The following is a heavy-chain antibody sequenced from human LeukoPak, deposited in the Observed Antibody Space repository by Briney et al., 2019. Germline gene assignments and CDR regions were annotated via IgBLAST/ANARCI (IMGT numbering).Heavy chain of an antibody. CDR3: ARDGSPFDS. CDR2: IKQDGSEK. Sequence: PGGSLRLSCAASGFTFSNAWMSWVRQAPGKGLEWVANIKQDGSEKYYVDSVKGRFTISRDNAKKSLYLQMNSLRAEDTAVYYCARDGSPFDSWGQGTLVTVSS. D-gene: IGHD1-26*01. J-gene: IGHJ4*02. V-gene: IGHV3-7*01. CDR1: GFTFSNAW.